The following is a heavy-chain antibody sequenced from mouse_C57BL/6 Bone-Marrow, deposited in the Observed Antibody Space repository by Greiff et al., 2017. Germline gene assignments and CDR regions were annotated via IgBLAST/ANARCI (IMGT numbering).Heavy chain of an antibody. Sequence: EVQLVESGGDLVKPGGSLKLSCAASGFTFSSYGMSWVRQTPDKRLEWVATISSGGSYTYYPDSVKGRFTISRDNATNTLYLQMSSLKSEDTAMYYCARHVIYYGSFYYFDYWGQGTTLTVSS. J-gene: IGHJ2*01. CDR1: GFTFSSYG. CDR3: ARHVIYYGSFYYFDY. CDR2: ISSGGSYT. D-gene: IGHD1-1*01. V-gene: IGHV5-6*01.